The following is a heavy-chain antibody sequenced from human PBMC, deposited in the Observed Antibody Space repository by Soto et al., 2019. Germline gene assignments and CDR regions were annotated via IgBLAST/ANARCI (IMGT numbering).Heavy chain of an antibody. CDR3: AKDAPGSGWLSDY. J-gene: IGHJ4*02. Sequence: GGSLRLSCAASGFTFSIYAMTWVRQAPGKGLEWVSTIGGSGGDTSYADFVRGQFTISRDNSRNTLYLQMNSLRAEDTAVYYCAKDAPGSGWLSDYWGQGTLVTVSS. CDR2: IGGSGGDT. D-gene: IGHD3-22*01. CDR1: GFTFSIYA. V-gene: IGHV3-23*01.